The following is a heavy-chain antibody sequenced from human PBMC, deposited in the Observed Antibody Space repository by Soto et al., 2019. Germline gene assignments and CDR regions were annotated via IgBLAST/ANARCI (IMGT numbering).Heavy chain of an antibody. CDR3: GRGRSVLHLEL. Sequence: GSLRLSCVVSGFTFSDSVMAWVRQAPGKGLEWLSVMSGVGRTRYALSVTGRFTISRDNSKNTLYLQMRSLRAEDAAMYYCGRGRSVLHLELWGRGTQVTVSS. V-gene: IGHV3-23*01. D-gene: IGHD1-1*01. CDR2: MSGVGRT. CDR1: GFTFSDSV. J-gene: IGHJ1*01.